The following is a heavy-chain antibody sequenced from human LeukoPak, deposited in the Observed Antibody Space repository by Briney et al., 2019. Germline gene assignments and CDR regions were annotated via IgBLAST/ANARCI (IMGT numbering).Heavy chain of an antibody. CDR3: ATLMAHLDY. J-gene: IGHJ4*02. D-gene: IGHD2-8*01. CDR1: GYTFTSYD. Sequence: ASVKVSCKASGYTFTSYDISWVRQAPGQGLEWMGWINPNSGDTNYAQKFQGRVTMTRDTTISTAYMELSRLRSDDTAVFYCATLMAHLDYWGQGTLVTVSS. CDR2: INPNSGDT. V-gene: IGHV1-2*02.